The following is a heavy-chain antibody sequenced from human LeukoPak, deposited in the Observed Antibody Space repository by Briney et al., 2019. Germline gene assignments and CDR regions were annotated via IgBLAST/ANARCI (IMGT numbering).Heavy chain of an antibody. D-gene: IGHD2-21*02. J-gene: IGHJ4*02. CDR3: AKAKVVTAILYYFDY. V-gene: IGHV3-30*18. CDR1: GFTFSSYG. CDR2: ISYDGSNK. Sequence: PGRSLRLSCAASGFTFSSYGMHWVRQAPGKGLEWVAVISYDGSNKYYADSVKGRFTISRDNSKNTLYLQMNSLRAEDTAVYYCAKAKVVTAILYYFDYRGQGTLVTVSS.